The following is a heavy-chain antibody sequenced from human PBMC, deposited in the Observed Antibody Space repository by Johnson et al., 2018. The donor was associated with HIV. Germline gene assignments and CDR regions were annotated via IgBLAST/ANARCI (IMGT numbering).Heavy chain of an antibody. CDR2: IDWNGGST. V-gene: IGHV3-20*04. D-gene: IGHD3-22*01. J-gene: IGHJ3*02. CDR3: ARGFVRISMILVADAFDI. CDR1: GFTFDDYG. Sequence: VQLVESGGGVARPGGSLRLSCAASGFTFDDYGMSWVRQGPGKGLEWVSGIDWNGGSTGYADSVKGRFTISRDNTKNSLHLQMNSLRGEDTALYYCARGFVRISMILVADAFDIWGQGTMVTVSS.